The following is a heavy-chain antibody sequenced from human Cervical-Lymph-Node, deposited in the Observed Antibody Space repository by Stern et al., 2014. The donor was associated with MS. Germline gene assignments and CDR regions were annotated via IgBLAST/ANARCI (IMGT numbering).Heavy chain of an antibody. CDR1: GYSFTSYF. CDR2: INPSAGST. J-gene: IGHJ4*02. V-gene: IGHV1-46*01. CDR3: ARDEGADY. Sequence: VQLVESGAEVKKPGASVKVSCMASGYSFTSYFINWVRQAPGQGHEWMGIINPSAGSTNYAQKCQGRVVMTSDPSTGTVYMELSSLRSEDTAVYYGARDEGADYWGQGTLVPVSS.